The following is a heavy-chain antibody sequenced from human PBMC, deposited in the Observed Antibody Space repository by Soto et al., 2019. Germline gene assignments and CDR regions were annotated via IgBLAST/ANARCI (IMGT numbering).Heavy chain of an antibody. CDR3: ARDRGPSSGYYPYWFDP. J-gene: IGHJ5*02. CDR1: GGTFSSYA. CDR2: IIPIFGTA. V-gene: IGHV1-69*12. D-gene: IGHD3-22*01. Sequence: QVQLVQSGAEVTKPGSSVKVSCKASGGTFSSYAISWVRQAPGQGLEWMGEIIPIFGTANYAQKFQGRVTINADESTSTAYMELSSLRSEDTAVYYCARDRGPSSGYYPYWFDPWGQGTLVTVSS.